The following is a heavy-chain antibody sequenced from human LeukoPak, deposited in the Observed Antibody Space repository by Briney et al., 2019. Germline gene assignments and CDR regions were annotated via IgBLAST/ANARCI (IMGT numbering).Heavy chain of an antibody. CDR3: ARGGTTYCSSTSCLGGTFDY. Sequence: SETLSLTCAVYGVSFSGYYWSWIRQPPGKGLEWIGEINHSGITNYNPSLKSRVTISVDTSKNQFSLKLSSVTAADTAVYYCARGGTTYCSSTSCLGGTFDYWGQGTLVTVSS. CDR1: GVSFSGYY. D-gene: IGHD2-2*01. V-gene: IGHV4-34*01. J-gene: IGHJ4*02. CDR2: INHSGIT.